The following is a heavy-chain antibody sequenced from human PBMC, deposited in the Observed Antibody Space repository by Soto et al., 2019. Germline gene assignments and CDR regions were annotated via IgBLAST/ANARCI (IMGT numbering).Heavy chain of an antibody. Sequence: SETLSLTCTVSGGSVSSGSYYWSWIRQPPGKGLEWIGYIYYSGSTNYNPSLKSRVTISVDTSKNQFSLKLSSVTAADTAVYYCARDLVNSRSYYYYYGMDVWGQGTTVTVSS. D-gene: IGHD2-2*01. CDR2: IYYSGST. J-gene: IGHJ6*02. CDR1: GGSVSSGSYY. CDR3: ARDLVNSRSYYYYYGMDV. V-gene: IGHV4-61*01.